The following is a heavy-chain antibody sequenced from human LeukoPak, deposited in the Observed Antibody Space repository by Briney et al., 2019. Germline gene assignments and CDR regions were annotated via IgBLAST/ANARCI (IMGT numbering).Heavy chain of an antibody. CDR2: INHSGST. Sequence: PSETLSLTCAVYGGSFSGYYWSWIRQPPGKGLEWIGEINHSGSTNYNPSLKSRVTISVDTSKNQFSLKLSSVTAADTAVYYCARGRRGYSSGLDYWGQGTLVTVSS. D-gene: IGHD5-18*01. CDR3: ARGRRGYSSGLDY. J-gene: IGHJ4*02. V-gene: IGHV4-34*01. CDR1: GGSFSGYY.